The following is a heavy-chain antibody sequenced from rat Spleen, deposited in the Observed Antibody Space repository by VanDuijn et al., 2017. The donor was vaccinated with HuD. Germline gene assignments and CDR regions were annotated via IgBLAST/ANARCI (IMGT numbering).Heavy chain of an antibody. Sequence: EVQLVESGGGLVQPGRSLKLSCAASGFTFSDYNMAWVRQAPKKGLEWVASITTGSGNTYYRDSVKGRFTISRDNAKSTLYLQMDSLRSEDTATYYCTTGDYGYTRLFAYWGQGTLVTVSS. CDR1: GFTFSDYN. V-gene: IGHV5-27*01. CDR3: TTGDYGYTRLFAY. D-gene: IGHD1-9*01. CDR2: ITTGSGNT. J-gene: IGHJ3*01.